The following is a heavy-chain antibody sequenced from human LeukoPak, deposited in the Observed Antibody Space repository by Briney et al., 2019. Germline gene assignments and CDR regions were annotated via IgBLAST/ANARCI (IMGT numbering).Heavy chain of an antibody. CDR1: GVSISSSSYY. D-gene: IGHD3-10*01. CDR2: IYYSGST. Sequence: PSETLSLTCTVSGVSISSSSYYWGWIRQPPGKGLEWIGSIYYSGSTYYNPSLKSRVTISVDTSKNQFSLKLISVTAADTAVYYCASPPYYGSGSAGDYWGQGTLVTVSS. J-gene: IGHJ4*02. CDR3: ASPPYYGSGSAGDY. V-gene: IGHV4-39*07.